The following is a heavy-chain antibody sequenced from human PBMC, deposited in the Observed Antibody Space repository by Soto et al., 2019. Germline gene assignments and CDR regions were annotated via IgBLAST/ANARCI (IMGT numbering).Heavy chain of an antibody. J-gene: IGHJ4*02. CDR1: GFTFSSYA. V-gene: IGHV3-23*01. CDR2: ISGSGGST. CDR3: ASNRGIQWVVGGGAPFDY. D-gene: IGHD6-19*01. Sequence: EVQLLESGGGLVQPGGSLRLSCAASGFTFSSYAMSWVRQAPGKGLEWVSAISGSGGSTYYADSVKGRFTISRDNSKNTLYLQMNCFGAEDRAVYYCASNRGIQWVVGGGAPFDYWGQGTLVTVSS.